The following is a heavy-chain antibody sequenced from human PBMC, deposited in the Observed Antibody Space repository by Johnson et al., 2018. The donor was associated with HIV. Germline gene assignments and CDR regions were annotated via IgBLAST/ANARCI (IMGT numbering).Heavy chain of an antibody. D-gene: IGHD4-11*01. Sequence: QVQLVESGGGLVKPEGSLRLSCAASGFTFSSYAMHWVRQAPGKGLEWVAVISYDGSNKYYADSVKGRFTISRDNSENTLYLQMNNLRLGDTAVYYCARSVNDYSDYLWGRDAFDIWGQGTMVIVSS. J-gene: IGHJ3*02. CDR2: ISYDGSNK. CDR3: ARSVNDYSDYLWGRDAFDI. CDR1: GFTFSSYA. V-gene: IGHV3-30*14.